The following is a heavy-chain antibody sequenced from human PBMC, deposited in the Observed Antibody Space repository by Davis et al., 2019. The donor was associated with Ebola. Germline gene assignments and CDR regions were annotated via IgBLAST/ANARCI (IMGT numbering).Heavy chain of an antibody. CDR2: IYRDGSEK. CDR1: GFTFDNFW. D-gene: IGHD6-25*01. V-gene: IGHV3-7*03. Sequence: GESLKISCAASGFTFDNFWMSWVRQAPGKGLEWVANIYRDGSEKYYVDSVKGRFTISRDNAKNSLYLQINSLRAEDTALYYCAKDVAAGKGVGWFDPWGQGTLVTVSA. CDR3: AKDVAAGKGVGWFDP. J-gene: IGHJ5*02.